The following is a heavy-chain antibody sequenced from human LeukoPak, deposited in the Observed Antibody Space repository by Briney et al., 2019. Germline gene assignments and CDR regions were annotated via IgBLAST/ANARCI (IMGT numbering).Heavy chain of an antibody. D-gene: IGHD6-19*01. CDR3: AKGVQWAVPGSCLDS. Sequence: GGSLRLSCAASGFTLSNYWMSWVRQAPGKGLEWVANINQDGSEKYYVDSVKGRFAISRDNAKNTLYLQMNGLRVDDTAVYYCAKGVQWAVPGSCLDSWGLGTLVTVSS. CDR2: INQDGSEK. V-gene: IGHV3-7*03. CDR1: GFTLSNYW. J-gene: IGHJ4*02.